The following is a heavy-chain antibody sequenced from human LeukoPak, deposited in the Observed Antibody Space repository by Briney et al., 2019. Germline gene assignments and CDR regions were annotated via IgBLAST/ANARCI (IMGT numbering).Heavy chain of an antibody. Sequence: PGRSLRLSCAASGFTFSSYSMNWVRQAPGKGLEWVSSISSSSYIYYADSVKGRFTISRDTAKNSLYLQMNSLRAEDTAVYYCARDGTYCSSTSCYSDYWGQGTLVTVSS. CDR2: ISSSSYI. CDR1: GFTFSSYS. D-gene: IGHD2-2*01. J-gene: IGHJ4*02. CDR3: ARDGTYCSSTSCYSDY. V-gene: IGHV3-21*01.